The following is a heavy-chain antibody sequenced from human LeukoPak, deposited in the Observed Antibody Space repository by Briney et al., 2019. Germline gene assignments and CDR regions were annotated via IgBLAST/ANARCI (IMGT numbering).Heavy chain of an antibody. CDR1: GGSISSSSYY. D-gene: IGHD3-22*01. V-gene: IGHV4-39*07. CDR2: INHSGST. CDR3: AYLQRDSSGPDAFDI. J-gene: IGHJ3*02. Sequence: KPSETLSLTCTVSGGSISSSSYYWGWIRQPPGKGLEWIGEINHSGSTNYNPSLKSRVTISVDTSKNQFSLKLSSVTAADTAVYYCAYLQRDSSGPDAFDIWGQGTMVTVSS.